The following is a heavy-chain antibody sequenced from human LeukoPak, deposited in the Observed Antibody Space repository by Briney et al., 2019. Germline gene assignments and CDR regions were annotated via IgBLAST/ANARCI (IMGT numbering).Heavy chain of an antibody. J-gene: IGHJ6*03. V-gene: IGHV3-30*02. CDR1: GFTFSSYG. CDR2: IRYDGSNK. CDR3: AKDSGLVYYYMDV. D-gene: IGHD3-10*01. Sequence: GGSLRLSCAASGFTFSSYGMHWVRQAPGKGLEWVSFIRYDGSNKYYADSVKGRFTISRDNSKNTLYLQMNSLRAEDTAVYYCAKDSGLVYYYMDVWGKGTTVTVSS.